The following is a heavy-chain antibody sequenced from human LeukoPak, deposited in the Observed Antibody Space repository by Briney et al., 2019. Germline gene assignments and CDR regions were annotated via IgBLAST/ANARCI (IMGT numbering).Heavy chain of an antibody. CDR2: INPSGGST. CDR1: GYTFTNYY. J-gene: IGHJ4*02. D-gene: IGHD2-8*01. CDR3: ARRDIVRGFDY. V-gene: IGHV1-46*01. Sequence: ASVKVSCKASGYTFTNYYMHWVRQAPGQGLEWMGIINPSGGSTSYAQKFQGRVTMTRDMSTSTVYMELSSLRSEDTAVYYCARRDIVRGFDYWGQGTLVTVSS.